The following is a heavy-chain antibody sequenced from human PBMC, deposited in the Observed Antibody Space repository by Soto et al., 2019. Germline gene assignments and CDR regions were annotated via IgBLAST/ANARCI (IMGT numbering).Heavy chain of an antibody. V-gene: IGHV1-69*13. J-gene: IGHJ6*02. CDR2: IIPIFGTA. D-gene: IGHD3-9*01. Sequence: SVKVSCKASGGTFSSYAISWVRQAPGQGLEWMGGIIPIFGTANYAQKFQGRVTITADESTSTAYMELSSLRSEDTAVYYCARDIYFDWLYYYGMDVWGQGTTVTVSS. CDR1: GGTFSSYA. CDR3: ARDIYFDWLYYYGMDV.